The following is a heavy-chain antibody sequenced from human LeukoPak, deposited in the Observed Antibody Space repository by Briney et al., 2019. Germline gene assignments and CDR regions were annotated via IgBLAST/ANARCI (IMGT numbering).Heavy chain of an antibody. Sequence: SETLSLTCTVSGGSISLWSWSWIRQPVGKGLEWIARISTSGSTIYNPSLRSRVTMSVDTSKNQFSLKLTSVTAADTAVYYCATGDYAYFDNWGQGALVTVSS. CDR2: ISTSGST. D-gene: IGHD4-17*01. CDR1: GGSISLWS. J-gene: IGHJ4*02. V-gene: IGHV4-4*07. CDR3: ATGDYAYFDN.